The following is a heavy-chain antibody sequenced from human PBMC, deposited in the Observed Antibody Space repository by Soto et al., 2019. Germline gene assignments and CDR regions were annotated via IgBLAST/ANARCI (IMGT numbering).Heavy chain of an antibody. Sequence: ASVKVSCKASGYTFTGYYMHWVRQAPGQGLEWMGWINPNSGGTNYAQKFQGWVTMTRDTSISTAYMELSRLRSDDTAVYYCARGIAAGTRGQDYWGQGTLVTVSS. V-gene: IGHV1-2*04. J-gene: IGHJ4*02. CDR1: GYTFTGYY. CDR2: INPNSGGT. CDR3: ARGIAAGTRGQDY. D-gene: IGHD6-13*01.